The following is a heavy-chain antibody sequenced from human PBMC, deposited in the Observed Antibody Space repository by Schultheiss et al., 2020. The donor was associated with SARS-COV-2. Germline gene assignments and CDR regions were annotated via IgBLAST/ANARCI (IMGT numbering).Heavy chain of an antibody. V-gene: IGHV3-23*01. D-gene: IGHD3-22*01. CDR3: ARDRRGTYYYDSSGYYHPTSREDYFDY. CDR2: ISGSGVST. CDR1: GFAFRSYA. J-gene: IGHJ4*02. Sequence: GGSLRLSCAASGFAFRSYAMSWVRQAPGKGLEWVSAISGSGVSTYYADSVKGRFTSSRDNAKNSLYLQMNSLRAEDTAVYYCARDRRGTYYYDSSGYYHPTSREDYFDYWGQGTLVTVSS.